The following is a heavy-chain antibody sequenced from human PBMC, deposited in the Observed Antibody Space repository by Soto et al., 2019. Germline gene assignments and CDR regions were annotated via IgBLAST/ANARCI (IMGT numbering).Heavy chain of an antibody. D-gene: IGHD3-3*01. Sequence: ASMKVSCKASGYPYTTYDINCVRLATGQGLERMGWMNANSNNTGYSQKNHGRLTITRITSISTAYMELSSLRSEDTAVYYCARTYHQLYDFWSGYYTIRGVFAPWFDPWGQGTLVTVSS. CDR2: MNANSNNT. CDR3: ARTYHQLYDFWSGYYTIRGVFAPWFDP. V-gene: IGHV1-8*01. CDR1: GYPYTTYD. J-gene: IGHJ5*02.